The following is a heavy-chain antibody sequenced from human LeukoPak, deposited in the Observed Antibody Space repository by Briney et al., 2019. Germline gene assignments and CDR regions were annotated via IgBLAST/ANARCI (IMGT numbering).Heavy chain of an antibody. J-gene: IGHJ6*02. V-gene: IGHV1-2*04. Sequence: ASVKVSCTASGYTFTGYYIYWVRQAPGQGLEWMGWINPNSGDTYYAQKFQGWVTMTRDTSINTAYMELRRLKSDDTAVFYCARNDYSNSLGLGVWGQGTTVIVSS. CDR1: GYTFTGYY. CDR3: ARNDYSNSLGLGV. D-gene: IGHD4-11*01. CDR2: INPNSGDT.